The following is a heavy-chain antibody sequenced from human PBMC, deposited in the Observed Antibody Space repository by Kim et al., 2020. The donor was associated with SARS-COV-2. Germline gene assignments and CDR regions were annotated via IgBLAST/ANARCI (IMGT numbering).Heavy chain of an antibody. V-gene: IGHV4-39*01. D-gene: IGHD4-4*01. J-gene: IGHJ5*02. Sequence: SETLSLTCTVSGGSISSSSYYWGWIRQPPGKGLEWIGSIYYSGSTYYNPSLKSRVTISVDTSKNQFSLKLSSVTAADTAVYYCARLEIQYRSWFDPWGQGTLVTVSS. CDR3: ARLEIQYRSWFDP. CDR2: IYYSGST. CDR1: GGSISSSSYY.